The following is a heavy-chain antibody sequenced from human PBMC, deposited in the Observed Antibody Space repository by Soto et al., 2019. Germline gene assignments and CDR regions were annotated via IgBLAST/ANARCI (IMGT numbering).Heavy chain of an antibody. Sequence: ESGPTLVNPTETLTLTCTVSGFSLTTGKMGVSWIRQPPGKALEWLAHIFSDNERPYSTSLQGRLTISKDTSGSQVVLSMTNVDPVDTATYYCARMKVDSYQFYYAMDVWGQGTTVTVSS. V-gene: IGHV2-26*01. CDR3: ARMKVDSYQFYYAMDV. D-gene: IGHD3-9*01. CDR2: IFSDNER. J-gene: IGHJ6*02. CDR1: GFSLTTGKMG.